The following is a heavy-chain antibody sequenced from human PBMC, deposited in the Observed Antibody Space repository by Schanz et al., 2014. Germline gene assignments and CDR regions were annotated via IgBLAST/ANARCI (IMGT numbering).Heavy chain of an antibody. CDR2: IYYNGTNK. D-gene: IGHD5-12*01. CDR3: AKELNRRGGQTNFYYYYGMDV. Sequence: QVQLVESGGGVVQPGRSLRLSCAASGFNFSNYDIHWVRQAPGKGLEWVSLIYYNGTNKYYADSVKGRFTISRDNSQNTLYLQMNTLRTEDPAVYYCAKELNRRGGQTNFYYYYGMDVWGQGTTVTVSS. V-gene: IGHV3-30*18. J-gene: IGHJ6*02. CDR1: GFNFSNYD.